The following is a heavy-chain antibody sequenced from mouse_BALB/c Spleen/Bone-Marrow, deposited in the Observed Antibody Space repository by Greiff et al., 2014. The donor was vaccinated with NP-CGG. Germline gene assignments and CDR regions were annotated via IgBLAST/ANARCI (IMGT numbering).Heavy chain of an antibody. D-gene: IGHD2-10*02. J-gene: IGHJ2*01. CDR1: GFTFSSYG. V-gene: IGHV5-6*02. Sequence: DVKLVESGGDLVKPGGSLKLSCAASGFTFSSYGMSWVRQTPDKRLEWVATISSGGSYTYYPDSVKGRFTISRDNAKNTLYLQMSSLKSEDTAMYYCARQYGNYWDYFDYWGQGTLSQCPQ. CDR2: ISSGGSYT. CDR3: ARQYGNYWDYFDY.